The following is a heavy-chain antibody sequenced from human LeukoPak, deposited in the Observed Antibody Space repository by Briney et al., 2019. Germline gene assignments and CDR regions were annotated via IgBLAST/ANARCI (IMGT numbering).Heavy chain of an antibody. V-gene: IGHV4-59*01. CDR3: ARVSDYPKEKFDF. CDR1: GGSISSFY. CDR2: MSYSGTT. D-gene: IGHD3/OR15-3a*01. J-gene: IGHJ4*02. Sequence: NTSGTLSLTCTVSGGSISSFYWSWIRQPPGKELEWIGYMSYSGTTKYNPSLKSRLTISMDTSKNQFSLKLSSVTAADTAVYYCARVSDYPKEKFDFWGQGTLVTVSS.